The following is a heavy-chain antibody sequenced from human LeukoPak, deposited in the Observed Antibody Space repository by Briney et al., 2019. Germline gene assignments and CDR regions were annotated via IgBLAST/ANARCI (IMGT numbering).Heavy chain of an antibody. Sequence: GGSLRLSCAASGFTFSDYYMTWIRQAPGKGLEWVSSISSSSSYIYYADSVKGRFTISRDNAKNSLYLQMNSLRAEDTAVYYCARDHSGYSSSTPYWGQGALVTVSS. V-gene: IGHV3-11*06. J-gene: IGHJ4*02. CDR2: ISSSSSYI. CDR1: GFTFSDYY. D-gene: IGHD6-6*01. CDR3: ARDHSGYSSSTPY.